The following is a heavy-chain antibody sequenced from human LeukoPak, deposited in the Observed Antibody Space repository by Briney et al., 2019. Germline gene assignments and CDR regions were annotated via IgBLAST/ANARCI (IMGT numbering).Heavy chain of an antibody. CDR1: GGSISSYY. J-gene: IGHJ5*02. D-gene: IGHD6-13*01. Sequence: PSETLSLTCTVSGGSISSYYWAWMRQPPGKGLEWIGYMYYSGSTNYNPSLKSRVTISLDTSKNQFSLKLSSVTAADTAIYYCARGHSTAADWFDPWGQGTLVTVSS. CDR2: MYYSGST. V-gene: IGHV4-59*01. CDR3: ARGHSTAADWFDP.